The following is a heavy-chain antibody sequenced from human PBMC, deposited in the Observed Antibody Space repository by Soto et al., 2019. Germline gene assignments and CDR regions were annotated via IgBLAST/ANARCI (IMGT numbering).Heavy chain of an antibody. V-gene: IGHV4-4*07. J-gene: IGHJ6*02. Sequence: SETLSLTCTVSGGPISPYYWSWIRQPAGKGLEWIGRIYSSGSTNYNSPLKSRVSMSLDTARNQISLKVKSVTAADTAVYYCAREGGYFDSSGSGVYHYYGVDVWGRGTTVTVSS. CDR2: IYSSGST. D-gene: IGHD3-22*01. CDR1: GGPISPYY. CDR3: AREGGYFDSSGSGVYHYYGVDV.